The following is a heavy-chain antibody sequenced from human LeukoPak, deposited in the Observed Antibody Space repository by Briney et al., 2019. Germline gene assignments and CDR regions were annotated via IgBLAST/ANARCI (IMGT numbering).Heavy chain of an antibody. V-gene: IGHV4-59*08. CDR1: GGSISSYF. J-gene: IGHJ3*02. CDR3: ARREAQPI. CDR2: IYSTGST. D-gene: IGHD2-2*01. Sequence: SETLSLTCTVSGGSISSYFRSWIRQPPGKGLEWIGYIYSTGSTNYNPSLRGRVTISVDTSKNQFSLKLRSVTAADTAVYYCARREAQPIWGQGTMVTVSS.